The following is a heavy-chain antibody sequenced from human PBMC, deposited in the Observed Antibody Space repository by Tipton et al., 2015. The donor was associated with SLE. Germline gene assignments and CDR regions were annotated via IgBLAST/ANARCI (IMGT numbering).Heavy chain of an antibody. Sequence: SLRLSCAASGFTFSHYGMNWVRQVTGKGLEWVAGIGSDVDTYYPESVKGRFTISRDNAKNSLYLQMNSLRVGDTAVYYCARVDYDSGAYYFDYWGQGTLVTVSS. CDR1: GFTFSHYG. CDR3: ARVDYDSGAYYFDY. V-gene: IGHV3-13*01. D-gene: IGHD3-22*01. CDR2: IGSDVDT. J-gene: IGHJ4*02.